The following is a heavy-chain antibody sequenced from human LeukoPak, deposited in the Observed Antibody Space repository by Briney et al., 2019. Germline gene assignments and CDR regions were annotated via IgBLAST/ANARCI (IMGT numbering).Heavy chain of an antibody. J-gene: IGHJ3*02. CDR3: AREKTSHYGSGSYYNLYAFDI. CDR2: ISSSSSYI. CDR1: GFTFSSYS. Sequence: PGGSLRLSCAASGFTFSSYSMNWVRQAPGKGLEWVSSISSSSSYIYYADSVKGRFTISRDNAKNSLYLQMNSLRAEDTAVYYCAREKTSHYGSGSYYNLYAFDIWGQGTMVTVSS. V-gene: IGHV3-21*01. D-gene: IGHD3-10*01.